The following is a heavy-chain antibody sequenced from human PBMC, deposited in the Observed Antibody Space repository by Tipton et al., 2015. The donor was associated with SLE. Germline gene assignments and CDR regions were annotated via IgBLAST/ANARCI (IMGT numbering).Heavy chain of an antibody. J-gene: IGHJ4*02. CDR2: TWNDGSNK. Sequence: SLRLSCAASGFTFSDYGIHWVRQAPGKGLEWVAVTWNDGSNKYYADSVKGRFTVSRDNSKNTLHLQMNSLRAEGTAVDYCAREQNVGTGSAFDDWGQGSLVSVSS. CDR1: GFTFSDYG. CDR3: AREQNVGTGSAFDD. D-gene: IGHD6-19*01. V-gene: IGHV3-33*01.